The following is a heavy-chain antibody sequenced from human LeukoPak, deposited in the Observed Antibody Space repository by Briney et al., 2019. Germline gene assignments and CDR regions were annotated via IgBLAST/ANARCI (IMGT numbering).Heavy chain of an antibody. CDR1: GYTFTSYD. V-gene: IGHV1-8*01. CDR2: MNPNSGNT. J-gene: IGHJ6*02. D-gene: IGHD3-10*01. Sequence: ASVEVSCKASGYTFTSYDINWVRQATGQGLEWMGWMNPNSGNTGYAQKFQGRVTMTRNTSISTAYMELSSLRSEDTAVYYCARGGITMVRGVIYYYYGMDVWGQGTTVTVSS. CDR3: ARGGITMVRGVIYYYYGMDV.